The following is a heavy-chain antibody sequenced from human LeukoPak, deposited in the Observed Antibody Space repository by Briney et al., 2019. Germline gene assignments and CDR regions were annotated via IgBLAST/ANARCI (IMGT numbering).Heavy chain of an antibody. CDR2: MNPNSGNT. CDR1: GYTFTSYD. CDR3: ARWAREWFGEFENYYYYGMDV. D-gene: IGHD3-10*01. V-gene: IGHV1-8*01. Sequence: ASVKVSCKASGYTFTSYDINWVRQATGQGLEWMGWMNPNSGNTGYAQKFQGRVTMTRNTSISTAYMELCSLRSEDTAVYYCARWAREWFGEFENYYYYGMDVWGQGTTVTVSS. J-gene: IGHJ6*02.